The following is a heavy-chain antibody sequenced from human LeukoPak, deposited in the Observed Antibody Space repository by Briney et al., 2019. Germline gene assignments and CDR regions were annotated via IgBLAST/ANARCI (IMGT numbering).Heavy chain of an antibody. V-gene: IGHV3-7*01. CDR1: GFSFISYW. J-gene: IGHJ4*02. D-gene: IGHD1-1*01. CDR2: IKQDGSAI. CDR3: AGCAGNSCYFDH. Sequence: GGSLRLSCAASGFSFISYWMSWVRQAPGKGLEWVANIKQDGSAINYVDSVKGRFTISRDNAKNSLYLQLNSLRAEDTAVYYCAGCAGNSCYFDHWGQGTLVIVSS.